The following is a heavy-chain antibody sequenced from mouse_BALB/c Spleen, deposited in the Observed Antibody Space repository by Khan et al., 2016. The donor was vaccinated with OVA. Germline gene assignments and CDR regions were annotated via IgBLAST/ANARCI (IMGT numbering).Heavy chain of an antibody. CDR2: ILPGSDSP. V-gene: IGHV1-9*01. CDR1: GYTFSSYW. J-gene: IGHJ3*01. Sequence: QVQLQQSGTELLKPGASVKISCKATGYTFSSYWIEWIKQRTGHGLEWIGEILPGSDSPNYNERFMGKATLTADTYSNTAYMQIRSLTCEDSAVYYCARQGCGDFSWFAYWGQGTLVTVSA. D-gene: IGHD2-13*01. CDR3: ARQGCGDFSWFAY.